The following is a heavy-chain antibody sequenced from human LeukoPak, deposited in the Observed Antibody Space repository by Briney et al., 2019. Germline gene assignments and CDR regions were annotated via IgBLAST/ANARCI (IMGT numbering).Heavy chain of an antibody. CDR3: AKTVFGVVNRFDP. V-gene: IGHV3-30*18. D-gene: IGHD3-3*01. Sequence: SGGSLRLSCAASGFTFSSYGMHWVRQAPGKGLEWVAVISYDGSNKYYADSVKGRFTISRDNSKNTLYLQMNSLRAEDTAVYYCAKTVFGVVNRFDPWGQGTLVTVSS. J-gene: IGHJ5*02. CDR1: GFTFSSYG. CDR2: ISYDGSNK.